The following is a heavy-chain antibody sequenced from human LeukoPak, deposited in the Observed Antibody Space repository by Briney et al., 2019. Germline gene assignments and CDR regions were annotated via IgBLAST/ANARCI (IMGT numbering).Heavy chain of an antibody. V-gene: IGHV3-74*01. J-gene: IGHJ6*02. CDR3: VRGAYYFYGMDV. CDR1: GFTFSSYW. D-gene: IGHD3-16*01. Sequence: GGSLRLSCAASGFTFSSYWMHWVRHAPGKGLVWVAQINGDGGDTNYADSLRGRFTISRDNAKNTLYLHINSLRPEDTAVFYCVRGAYYFYGMDVWGQGTTVTASS. CDR2: INGDGGDT.